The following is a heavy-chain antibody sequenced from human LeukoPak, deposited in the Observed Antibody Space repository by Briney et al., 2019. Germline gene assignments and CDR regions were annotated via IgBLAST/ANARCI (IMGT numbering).Heavy chain of an antibody. CDR2: IYPGDSDT. J-gene: IGHJ5*02. Sequence: AGESLKISCKGSGHSFTSYWIGWVRQMPGKGLEWMGIIYPGDSDTRYSPSFRGQVTIPADKSISTAYLQWSSLKASDTAMYYCARLSDKYTAMVNGNWFDPWGQGTLVTVSS. CDR1: GHSFTSYW. V-gene: IGHV5-51*01. D-gene: IGHD5-18*01. CDR3: ARLSDKYTAMVNGNWFDP.